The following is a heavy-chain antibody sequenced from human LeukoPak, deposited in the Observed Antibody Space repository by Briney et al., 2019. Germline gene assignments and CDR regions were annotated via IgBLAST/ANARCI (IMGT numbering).Heavy chain of an antibody. D-gene: IGHD3-10*01. CDR3: ARHYGP. J-gene: IGHJ4*02. V-gene: IGHV4-59*08. Sequence: SETLSLTCTVFGDSISNYYWSWIRQPPGKGLEWIGCVSYDGSSYYNASLKSRVTISVDTSKNQFSLKLNSVTATDTAVYYCARHYGPWGQGTLVTVSS. CDR1: GDSISNYY. CDR2: VSYDGSS.